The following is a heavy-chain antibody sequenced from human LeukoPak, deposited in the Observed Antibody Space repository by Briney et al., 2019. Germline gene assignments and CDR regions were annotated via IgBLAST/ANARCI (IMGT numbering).Heavy chain of an antibody. CDR3: ARDNSIGGRGWWFDP. Sequence: ASVKVSCKASGYTFTNNYMHWVRQAPGQGLEWMGLINPSGSSTIYAERFQGRIVMTRDLSTTTDYMELSSLRSEDTAVYYCARDNSIGGRGWWFDPWGQGTLVTVSS. CDR2: INPSGSST. CDR1: GYTFTNNY. V-gene: IGHV1-46*01. D-gene: IGHD4-23*01. J-gene: IGHJ5*02.